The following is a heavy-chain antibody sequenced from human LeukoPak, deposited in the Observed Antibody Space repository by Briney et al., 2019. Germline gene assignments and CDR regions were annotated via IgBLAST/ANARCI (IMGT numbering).Heavy chain of an antibody. CDR2: ISAYNGNT. Sequence: ASVKVSCKASGYTFTSYGISWVRQAPGQGLEWMGWISAYNGNTNYAQKLQGRVTMTTDTSTSTAYMELRSLRSDDTAVYYCAREPSGYDYPLRFDYWGQGTLVTVSS. V-gene: IGHV1-18*01. D-gene: IGHD5-12*01. CDR3: AREPSGYDYPLRFDY. CDR1: GYTFTSYG. J-gene: IGHJ4*02.